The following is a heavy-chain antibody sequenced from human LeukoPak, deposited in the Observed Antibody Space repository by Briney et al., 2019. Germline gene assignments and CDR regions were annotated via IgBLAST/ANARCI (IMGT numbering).Heavy chain of an antibody. D-gene: IGHD2-2*02. Sequence: SGTLSLTCAVSGGSISSSNWWSWVRQPPGKGLEWIGEIYHSGSTNYNPSLKSRVTISVDKSKNQFSLKLSSVTAADTAVYYCAREGYQLLYLRAFDIWGQGTMATVSS. V-gene: IGHV4-4*02. CDR3: AREGYQLLYLRAFDI. J-gene: IGHJ3*02. CDR2: IYHSGST. CDR1: GGSISSSNW.